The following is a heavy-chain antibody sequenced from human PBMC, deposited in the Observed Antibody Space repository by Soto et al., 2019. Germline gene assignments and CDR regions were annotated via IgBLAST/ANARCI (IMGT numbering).Heavy chain of an antibody. CDR2: ISWNSGSI. CDR1: GFTFDDYA. Sequence: PGGSLRLSCAASGFTFDDYAMHWVRQAPGKGLEWVSGISWNSGSIGYADSVKGRFTISRDNAKNSLYLQMNSLRAEDTALYYCAKDRNRYYGSGSYYNGDGQFQHWGQGTLVTVSS. CDR3: AKDRNRYYGSGSYYNGDGQFQH. D-gene: IGHD3-10*01. J-gene: IGHJ1*01. V-gene: IGHV3-9*01.